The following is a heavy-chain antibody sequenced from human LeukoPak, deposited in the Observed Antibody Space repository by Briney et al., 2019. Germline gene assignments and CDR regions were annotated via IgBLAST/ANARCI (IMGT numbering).Heavy chain of an antibody. V-gene: IGHV1-18*01. Sequence: ASVKVSCKASGYTFTSYGISWVRQAPGQGLEWMGWVSAYNGNTNYAQKLQGRVTMTTDTSTSTAYMELRSLRSDDTAVYYCARKLGYCSGGSCYLCDYWGQGTLVTVSS. CDR2: VSAYNGNT. J-gene: IGHJ4*02. CDR3: ARKLGYCSGGSCYLCDY. CDR1: GYTFTSYG. D-gene: IGHD2-15*01.